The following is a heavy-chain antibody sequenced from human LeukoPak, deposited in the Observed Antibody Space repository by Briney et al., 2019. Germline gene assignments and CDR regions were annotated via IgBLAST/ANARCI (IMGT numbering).Heavy chain of an antibody. CDR3: ARTSKYYDFWSGYPLDY. CDR1: GYTFTSYY. D-gene: IGHD3-3*01. CDR2: INPSGGST. Sequence: ASVKVSCKASGYTFTSYYMHWVRQAPGQGLEWMGIINPSGGSTSYAQKFQGRVTMTRDTSTSTVYMELSSLRSGDTAVYYCARTSKYYDFWSGYPLDYWGQGTLVTVSS. V-gene: IGHV1-46*01. J-gene: IGHJ4*02.